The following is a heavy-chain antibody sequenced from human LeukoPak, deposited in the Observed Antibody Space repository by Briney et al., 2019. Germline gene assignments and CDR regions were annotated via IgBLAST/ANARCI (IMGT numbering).Heavy chain of an antibody. Sequence: SETLSLTCTVSGYSISSGYYWGWIRQPPGKGLEWIGSIYYSGSTYYNPSLKSRVTISVDTSKNQFSLKLSSVTAADTAVYYCARDCGYSYGYSRHYYYGMDVWGQGTTVTVSS. CDR3: ARDCGYSYGYSRHYYYGMDV. V-gene: IGHV4-38-2*02. CDR2: IYYSGST. CDR1: GYSISSGYY. J-gene: IGHJ6*02. D-gene: IGHD5-18*01.